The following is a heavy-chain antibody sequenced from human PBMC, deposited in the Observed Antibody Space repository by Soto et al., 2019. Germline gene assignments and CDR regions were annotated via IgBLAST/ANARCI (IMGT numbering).Heavy chain of an antibody. CDR2: IYYSGST. Sequence: KSSETLSLTCTVSGGSISSYYWSWIRQPPGKGLEWIGYIYYSGSTNYSPSLKSRIIISLDTSKNQFSLKVSSVTAADTAVYYCARAQAAYNPSLSPSYRMDAWRPVTTVTVSS. V-gene: IGHV4-59*01. CDR3: ARAQAAYNPSLSPSYRMDA. J-gene: IGHJ6*02. D-gene: IGHD1-1*01. CDR1: GGSISSYY.